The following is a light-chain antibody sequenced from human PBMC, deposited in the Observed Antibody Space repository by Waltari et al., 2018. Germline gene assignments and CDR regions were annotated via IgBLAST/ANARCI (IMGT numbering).Light chain of an antibody. V-gene: IGKV3-15*01. CDR2: GAS. CDR1: QSVSDN. CDR3: QHYNTWPGT. Sequence: EIGVTQFPATLSVSPGQRVTLSCRTSQSVSDNLAWYQQRPGQAPRLLIYGASTRATKVPARFGGSGSGIQFSLTISGLQSEDFAVYYCQHYNTWPGTFGQGTKVEIK. J-gene: IGKJ1*01.